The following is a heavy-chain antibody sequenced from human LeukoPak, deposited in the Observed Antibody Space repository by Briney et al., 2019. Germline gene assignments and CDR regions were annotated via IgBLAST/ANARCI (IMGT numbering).Heavy chain of an antibody. V-gene: IGHV3-7*03. CDR3: ARAPYCIGGSCRFDY. CDR1: GFTSSSYW. D-gene: IGHD2-15*01. CDR2: IKQDGSGK. J-gene: IGHJ4*02. Sequence: PGGSLRLSCAVSGFTSSSYWMSWVRQAPGKGLEWVANIKQDGSGKYYVDSVKGRFTISRDNAKNSLYLQMNSLRAEDTAVYYCARAPYCIGGSCRFDYWGQGTLVTVSS.